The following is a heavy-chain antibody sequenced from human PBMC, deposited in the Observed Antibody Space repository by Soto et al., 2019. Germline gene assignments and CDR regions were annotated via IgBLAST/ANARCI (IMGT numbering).Heavy chain of an antibody. CDR3: ARSRYSGYDSRHFTTVTTY. V-gene: IGHV1-8*01. Sequence: QVHLVQSGAEVKKPGASVKVSCKASGYTFTSYDISWVRQATGQGLEGMGWMNPNSGNTVYAPKFPARVTLTRTTAISTAYMELSSLRSEDTPVYYCARSRYSGYDSRHFTTVTTYWGQGTLLTLSS. J-gene: IGHJ4*02. CDR1: GYTFTSYD. CDR2: MNPNSGNT. D-gene: IGHD5-12*01.